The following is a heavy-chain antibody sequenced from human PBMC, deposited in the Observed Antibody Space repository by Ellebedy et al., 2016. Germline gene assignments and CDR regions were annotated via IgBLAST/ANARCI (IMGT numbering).Heavy chain of an antibody. CDR1: GYTFTGYY. J-gene: IGHJ5*02. Sequence: ASVKVSCKASGYTFTGYYMHWVRQAPGQGLEWMGWINPNSGGTNYAQKFQGRVTMTRDTSISTAYMELSRLRSDDTALYYCARCLFPGIAAAGKGRNWFDPWGQGTLVTVSS. CDR2: INPNSGGT. CDR3: ARCLFPGIAAAGKGRNWFDP. V-gene: IGHV1-2*02. D-gene: IGHD6-13*01.